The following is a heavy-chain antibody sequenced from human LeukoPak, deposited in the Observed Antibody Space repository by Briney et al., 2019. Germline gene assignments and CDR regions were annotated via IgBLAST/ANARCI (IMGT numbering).Heavy chain of an antibody. D-gene: IGHD6-13*01. CDR1: GCSISSYF. J-gene: IGHJ4*02. CDR2: IYSTGST. Sequence: PSETLSLTCTVPGCSISSYFWSWIRQPAGKGLEWIGRIYSTGSTNYNPFLKSRVTMSVDTSKNQFPLRLRSVPAADTAVYYCARQIASAGMAGFDFWGQGALVTVSS. V-gene: IGHV4-4*07. CDR3: ARQIASAGMAGFDF.